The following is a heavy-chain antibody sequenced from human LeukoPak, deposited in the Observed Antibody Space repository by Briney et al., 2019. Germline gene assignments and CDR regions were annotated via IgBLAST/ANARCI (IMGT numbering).Heavy chain of an antibody. J-gene: IGHJ4*02. D-gene: IGHD6-13*01. V-gene: IGHV1-18*01. Sequence: ASVKVSCKASGYTFTSYGISWVRQAPGQVLEWMGWISAYNGNTNYAQKLQGRVTMTTDTSTSTAYMELRSLRSDDTAVYYCARDLETLHQQLTRDYWGQGTLVTVSS. CDR3: ARDLETLHQQLTRDY. CDR2: ISAYNGNT. CDR1: GYTFTSYG.